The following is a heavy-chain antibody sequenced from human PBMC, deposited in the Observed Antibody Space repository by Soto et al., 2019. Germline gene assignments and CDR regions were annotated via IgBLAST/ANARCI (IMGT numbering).Heavy chain of an antibody. CDR3: ARGRKDIVGPPDVFDV. CDR1: GGSVNTNY. Sequence: KPSETLSLTCTVSGGSVNTNYWTWIRQPPGRGPQWIGNIDYSGRPHYNPSLKSRVSMSIDISKNKFSLRLNSVTAADTAVYYCARGRKDIVGPPDVFDVWGQGTMVTVSS. J-gene: IGHJ3*01. CDR2: IDYSGRP. V-gene: IGHV4-59*02. D-gene: IGHD2-21*01.